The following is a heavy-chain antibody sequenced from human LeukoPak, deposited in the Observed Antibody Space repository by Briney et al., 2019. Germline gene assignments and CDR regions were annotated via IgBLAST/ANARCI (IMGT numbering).Heavy chain of an antibody. CDR2: IKQDGSDK. D-gene: IGHD5-24*01. CDR1: GFHFATYW. Sequence: PGGSLRLSCAVSGFHFATYWMTWVRQAPGKGLEWVANIKQDGSDKNYVDSVKGRFTISRDNAKKLLYLQMNSLRAEDTAVYYCLVEMATAGYTDYWGQGTLVTVSS. CDR3: LVEMATAGYTDY. J-gene: IGHJ4*02. V-gene: IGHV3-7*01.